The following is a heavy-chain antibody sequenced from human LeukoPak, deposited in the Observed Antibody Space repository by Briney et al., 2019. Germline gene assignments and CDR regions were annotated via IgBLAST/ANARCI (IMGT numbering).Heavy chain of an antibody. J-gene: IGHJ4*02. V-gene: IGHV1-69*13. CDR3: ARGERAAMIATLHY. Sequence: GASVKVSCKASGGSFSSYAFSWVRQAPGQGLEWMGGIIPIFDAVDYAQKFQGRVTITADESTSTAYMELSSLRSEDTAVYYCARGERAAMIATLHYWGQGTLVTVSS. D-gene: IGHD3-22*01. CDR1: GGSFSSYA. CDR2: IIPIFDAV.